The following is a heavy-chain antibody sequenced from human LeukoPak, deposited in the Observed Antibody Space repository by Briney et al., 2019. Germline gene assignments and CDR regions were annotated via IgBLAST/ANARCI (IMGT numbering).Heavy chain of an antibody. J-gene: IGHJ6*03. CDR2: IYYSGST. V-gene: IGHV4-39*01. CDR1: GGSISSSSYY. D-gene: IGHD3-3*01. CDR3: ARVDTIFGVAIPYYYYYMDV. Sequence: SETLSLTCTVSGGSISSSSYYWGWIRQPPGKGLEWIGSIYYSGSTYYNPSLKSRVTISVDRSKNQFSLKLSSVTAADTAVYYCARVDTIFGVAIPYYYYYMDVWGKGTTVTVSS.